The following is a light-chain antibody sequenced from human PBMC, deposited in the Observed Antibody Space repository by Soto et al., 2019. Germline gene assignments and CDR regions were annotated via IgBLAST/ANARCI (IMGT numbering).Light chain of an antibody. CDR1: RSNIGAGSD. J-gene: IGLJ3*02. CDR3: QSYDNSLSGSRV. Sequence: QAVVTQPPSVSGAPGQRVTISCTGRRSNIGAGSDVHWYQQLPGTAPKLLIYGTNNRPSGVPDRFSGSKSGMSASLAITGLQAADEANYYCQSYDNSLSGSRVFGGGTKVTVL. V-gene: IGLV1-40*01. CDR2: GTN.